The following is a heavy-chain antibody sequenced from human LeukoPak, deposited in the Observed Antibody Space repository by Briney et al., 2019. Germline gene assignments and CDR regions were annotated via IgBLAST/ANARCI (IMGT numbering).Heavy chain of an antibody. Sequence: ASVKVSCKASGYTFTSYAMNWVRQAPGQGLEWMGWINPNSGGTNYAQKFQGRVTMTRDTSISTAYMELSRLRSDDTAVYYCARDPRSTQSFDYWGQGTLVTVSS. CDR2: INPNSGGT. J-gene: IGHJ4*02. CDR3: ARDPRSTQSFDY. V-gene: IGHV1-2*02. CDR1: GYTFTSYA.